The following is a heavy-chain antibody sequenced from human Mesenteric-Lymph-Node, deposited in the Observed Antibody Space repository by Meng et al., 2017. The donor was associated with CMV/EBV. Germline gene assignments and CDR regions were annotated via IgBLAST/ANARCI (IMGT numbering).Heavy chain of an antibody. Sequence: ASVKVSCKASGYTFTSYYLHWVRRAPGQGLEWMGLINPSGSSTTYAQKFQGRVTMTRDTSTSTVHMELSSLRSEDTAIYYCARVDIIVVQAANWFAPWGQGTLVTVSS. CDR3: ARVDIIVVQAANWFAP. CDR2: INPSGSST. V-gene: IGHV1-46*01. J-gene: IGHJ5*02. CDR1: GYTFTSYY. D-gene: IGHD2-2*01.